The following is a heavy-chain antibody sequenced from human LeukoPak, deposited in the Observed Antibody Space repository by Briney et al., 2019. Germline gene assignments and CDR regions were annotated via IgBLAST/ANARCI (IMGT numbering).Heavy chain of an antibody. CDR1: GCTFSSYA. CDR3: AMPGRYYGSGSYSPFDY. Sequence: PGGSLRLSCAASGCTFSSYAMSWVRQAPGKGLEWVSAISGSGGSTSYADSVKGRFTISRDNSKNTLYLQMNSLRAEDTAVYYCAMPGRYYGSGSYSPFDYWGQGTLVTVSS. J-gene: IGHJ4*02. V-gene: IGHV3-23*01. CDR2: ISGSGGST. D-gene: IGHD3-10*01.